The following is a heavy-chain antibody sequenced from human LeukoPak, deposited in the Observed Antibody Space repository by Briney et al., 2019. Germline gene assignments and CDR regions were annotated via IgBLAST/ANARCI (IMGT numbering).Heavy chain of an antibody. CDR1: GFTFTSSA. CDR3: AAADYYDSSGLDY. J-gene: IGHJ4*02. D-gene: IGHD3-22*01. V-gene: IGHV1-58*01. CDR2: IVVGSGNT. Sequence: ASVKVSCKASGFTFTSSAVQWVRQARGQRLEWIGRIVVGSGNTNYAQKFQERVTITRDMSTSTAYMELSSLRSEDTAVYYCAAADYYDSSGLDYWGQGTLVTVSS.